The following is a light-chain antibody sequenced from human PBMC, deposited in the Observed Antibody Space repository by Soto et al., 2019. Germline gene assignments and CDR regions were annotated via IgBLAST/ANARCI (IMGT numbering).Light chain of an antibody. V-gene: IGKV3-11*01. CDR2: DAS. CDR1: QSVSSY. J-gene: IGKJ1*01. CDR3: QQRSNLVT. Sequence: EIVLALSRATRSLSPGGGGASSFSASQSVSSYLAWYQQKPGQAPRLLIYDASNRATGIPARFSGSGSGTDFTLTISSLEPEDFAVYYCQQRSNLVTFGQGTKVDI.